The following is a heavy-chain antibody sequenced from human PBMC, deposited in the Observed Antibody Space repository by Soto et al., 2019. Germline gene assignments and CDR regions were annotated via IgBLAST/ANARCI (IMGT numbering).Heavy chain of an antibody. J-gene: IGHJ6*03. CDR1: GLYFSCYY. D-gene: IGHD2-2*01. CDR3: ARARLVPDDTVIHYYYMDV. Sequence: SETQSLTYAFYGLYFSCYYLILLRQKQGKGLEWIGEINHSGSTNYNPSLKSRVTISVDTSKNQFSLKLSSVTAADTAVYYCARARLVPDDTVIHYYYMDVWGKGTTVTLS. V-gene: IGHV4-34*01. CDR2: INHSGST.